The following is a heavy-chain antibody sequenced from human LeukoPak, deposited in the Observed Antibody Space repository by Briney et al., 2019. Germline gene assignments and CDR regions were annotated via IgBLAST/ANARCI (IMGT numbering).Heavy chain of an antibody. J-gene: IGHJ4*02. Sequence: ASVKVSCKASGYTFTGYYMHWVRQAPGQGLEWMGWINPNSGGTNYAQKFQGRVTMTRDTSISTAYMELSRLRSDDTAVYYCATLYYGGWPSDYWGQGTLVTVSS. V-gene: IGHV1-2*02. CDR3: ATLYYGGWPSDY. CDR2: INPNSGGT. CDR1: GYTFTGYY. D-gene: IGHD3-3*01.